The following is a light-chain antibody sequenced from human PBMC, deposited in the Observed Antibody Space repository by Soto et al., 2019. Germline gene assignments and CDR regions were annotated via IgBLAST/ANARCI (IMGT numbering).Light chain of an antibody. CDR2: EVS. V-gene: IGLV2-8*01. CDR3: SSYGGSNNLV. Sequence: QSALTQPPSASGSPGQSVTISCTGTSSDVGHYDYVSWYQQHPGKAPKLMIYEVSKRPSGVPERFSGSKFGYTASLTVSGLQAEDEADYYCSSYGGSNNLVFGGGTQLTVL. CDR1: SSDVGHYDY. J-gene: IGLJ2*01.